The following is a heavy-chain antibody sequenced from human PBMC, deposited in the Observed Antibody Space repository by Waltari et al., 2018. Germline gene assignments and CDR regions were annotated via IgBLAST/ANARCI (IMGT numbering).Heavy chain of an antibody. CDR3: ERVGGHDEYYFDY. J-gene: IGHJ4*02. CDR2: IYYSGST. D-gene: IGHD3-16*01. Sequence: QVQLQESGPGLVKPSETLSLTCTVSGGSISSHYWSWIRQPPGKGLEWIGYIYYSGSTNYNPSLKSRVTISVDTSKNQFSLKLSSVTAADTAVYYCERVGGHDEYYFDYWGQGTLVTVSS. CDR1: GGSISSHY. V-gene: IGHV4-59*11.